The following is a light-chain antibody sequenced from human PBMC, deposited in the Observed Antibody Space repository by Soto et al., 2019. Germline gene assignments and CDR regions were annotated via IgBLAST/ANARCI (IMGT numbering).Light chain of an antibody. CDR1: QSISTY. J-gene: IGKJ1*01. CDR2: AAS. V-gene: IGKV1-39*01. Sequence: DIQMTQSPSSLSASVGDRVTISCRASQSISTYLNWYQQKPGKAPRLLIYAASTVQTGAPPRFSGSGSGTDFTLTISSLRLDDIATYFCQQSYSAPPWTFGQGTKVDIK. CDR3: QQSYSAPPWT.